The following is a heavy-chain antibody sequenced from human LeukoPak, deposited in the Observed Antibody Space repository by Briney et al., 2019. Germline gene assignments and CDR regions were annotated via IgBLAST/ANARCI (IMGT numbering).Heavy chain of an antibody. V-gene: IGHV4-4*02. CDR1: GGSISSSNW. CDR3: AREAVAGLNDY. CDR2: IYHSGST. Sequence: SETLSLTCAVSGGSISSSNWWSWVRQLTGKELEWIGEIYHSGSTNYNPSLKSRVTISVDKSKNQFSLKLSSVTAADTAVYYCAREAVAGLNDYWGQGTLVTVSS. D-gene: IGHD6-19*01. J-gene: IGHJ4*02.